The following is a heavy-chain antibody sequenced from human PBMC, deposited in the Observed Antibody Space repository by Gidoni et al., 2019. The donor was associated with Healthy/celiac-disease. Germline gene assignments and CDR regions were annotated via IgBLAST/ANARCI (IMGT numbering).Heavy chain of an antibody. D-gene: IGHD5-12*01. V-gene: IGHV3-23*01. CDR1: GFTFSSYA. CDR3: AKDRNGYDQLPAPGY. J-gene: IGHJ4*02. Sequence: EVQLLESGGGLVQPGGSLRLSCAASGFTFSSYAMSWVRQAPGKGLGLVSAISGSGGSTYYADSVKGRFTISRDNSKNTLYLQMNSLRAEDTAVYYCAKDRNGYDQLPAPGYWGQGTLVTVSS. CDR2: ISGSGGST.